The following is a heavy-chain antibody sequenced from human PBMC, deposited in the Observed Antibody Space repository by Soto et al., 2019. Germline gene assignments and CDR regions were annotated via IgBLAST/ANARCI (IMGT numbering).Heavy chain of an antibody. CDR2: ISGSGGST. V-gene: IGHV3-23*01. Sequence: PVGSMRLACAASGFTLSSYAMSWVRQAPGKVLEWVSAISGSGGSTYYADAVKGRFTISRDNSKNTLYLQMTSLRAEDTAVYYCAKDLGKSIPARRPPPWFDPWGQGTLVTVSS. CDR1: GFTLSSYA. CDR3: AKDLGKSIPARRPPPWFDP. D-gene: IGHD6-6*01. J-gene: IGHJ5*02.